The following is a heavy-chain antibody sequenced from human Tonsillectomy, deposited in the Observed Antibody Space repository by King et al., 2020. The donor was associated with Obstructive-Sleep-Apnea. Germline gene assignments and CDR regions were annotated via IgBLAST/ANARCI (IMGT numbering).Heavy chain of an antibody. D-gene: IGHD3-10*01. CDR2: INAGNGNT. CDR3: ARVRWVAGGEYYFDY. CDR1: GYTFTSYA. V-gene: IGHV1-3*01. Sequence: QLVQSGAEVKKPGASVKVSCKASGYTFTSYAMHWVRQAPGQRLEWMGWINAGNGNTKYSQKFQGRVTITRDTSASTAYMELSSLRSEETAVYYCARVRWVAGGEYYFDYWGQGTLVTVSS. J-gene: IGHJ4*02.